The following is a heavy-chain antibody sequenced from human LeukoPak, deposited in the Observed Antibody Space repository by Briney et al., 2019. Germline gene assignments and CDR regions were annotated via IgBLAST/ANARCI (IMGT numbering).Heavy chain of an antibody. D-gene: IGHD2-15*01. Sequence: GGSLRLSYAASGFTFSSYAMSWVRQAPRQGQEWVSAISGSGGSTYYADSVKGRFTISRENSKNTLYLQMNSLRAEDTTVYYCAKPEWWPERYYFDYWGQGTLVTVPS. CDR3: AKPEWWPERYYFDY. CDR2: ISGSGGST. CDR1: GFTFSSYA. V-gene: IGHV3-23*01. J-gene: IGHJ4*02.